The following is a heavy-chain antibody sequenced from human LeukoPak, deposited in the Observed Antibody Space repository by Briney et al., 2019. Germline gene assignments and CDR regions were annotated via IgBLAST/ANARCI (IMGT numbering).Heavy chain of an antibody. V-gene: IGHV4-39*01. CDR3: ARLRALSGHRGAFDI. J-gene: IGHJ3*02. D-gene: IGHD5/OR15-5a*01. CDR1: GDSISNHIYY. CDR2: VYYTGNA. Sequence: SETLSLTCAVSGDSISNHIYYWDWIRQTPGTGLEWIGAVYYTGNAYYNPSLKSRVTISVDTSDNRFSLHLSSVNAADTAIYYCARLRALSGHRGAFDIWGQGTLVTVSS.